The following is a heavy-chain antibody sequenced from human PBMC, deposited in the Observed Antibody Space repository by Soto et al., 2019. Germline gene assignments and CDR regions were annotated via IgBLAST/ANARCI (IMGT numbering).Heavy chain of an antibody. Sequence: GGSLRLSCAASGFTFSSYSMNWVRQAPGKGLEWVSYISSSSSTIYYADSVKGRFTISRDNAKNSLYLQMNSLRAEDTAVYYCLTDASEGGWFDPWGQGTLVTVSS. V-gene: IGHV3-48*01. CDR1: GFTFSSYS. CDR3: LTDASEGGWFDP. D-gene: IGHD1-26*01. J-gene: IGHJ5*02. CDR2: ISSSSSTI.